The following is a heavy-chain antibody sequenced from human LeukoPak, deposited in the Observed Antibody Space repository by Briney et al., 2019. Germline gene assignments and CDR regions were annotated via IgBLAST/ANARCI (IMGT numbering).Heavy chain of an antibody. Sequence: GESLRLSCAASGFTFSSYSMNWVRQAPGKGLEWVSYISSSIITIYYADSVKGRFTISRDNAKNSLYLQMNSLRAEDTAVYYCAREFRGVISYFDYWGQGTLVTVSS. D-gene: IGHD3-10*01. CDR2: ISSSIITI. V-gene: IGHV3-48*01. CDR1: GFTFSSYS. J-gene: IGHJ4*02. CDR3: AREFRGVISYFDY.